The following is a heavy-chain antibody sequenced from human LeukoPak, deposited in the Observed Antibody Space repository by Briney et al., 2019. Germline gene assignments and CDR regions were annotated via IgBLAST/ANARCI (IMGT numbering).Heavy chain of an antibody. CDR3: ARLLWFGESPLLDY. J-gene: IGHJ4*02. Sequence: SETLSLTCTVSGGSIRSSLYYWAWIRQTPGKGLEWIGSIDYSGSTNYNPSLKSRATIFVDTSKNQFSLKLSSLTAADTAVYYCARLLWFGESPLLDYWGQGTLVTVSS. CDR1: GGSIRSSLYY. D-gene: IGHD3-10*01. CDR2: IDYSGST. V-gene: IGHV4-39*01.